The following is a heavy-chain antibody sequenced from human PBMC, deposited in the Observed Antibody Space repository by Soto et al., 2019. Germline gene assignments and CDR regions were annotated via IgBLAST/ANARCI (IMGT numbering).Heavy chain of an antibody. CDR3: AREAFGGASNWFGP. CDR2: ISHSGNT. CDR1: GDSIVTATYS. V-gene: IGHV4-30-2*01. Sequence: SETLSLTCTVSGDSIVTATYSWSWIRQPPGKGLQWIGYISHSGNTYFNPSLKSRVTMSIDTSRNEFSLNMTSVTAADTAVYYCAREAFGGASNWFGPWGQGALVAVSS. J-gene: IGHJ5*02. D-gene: IGHD3-10*01.